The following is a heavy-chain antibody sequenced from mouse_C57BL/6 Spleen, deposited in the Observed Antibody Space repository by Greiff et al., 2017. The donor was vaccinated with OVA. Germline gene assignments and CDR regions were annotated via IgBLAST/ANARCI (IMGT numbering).Heavy chain of an antibody. CDR1: GFPITSGYY. J-gene: IGHJ4*01. Sequence: QVQLKESGPGLVKPSQSLFLTCSITGFPITSGYYWFWIRQSPGKPLEWMGYITHSGETFYNPSLQSPISITRETSKNQFFLQLNSVTTEDTARYYCAGDTLGDYAMDYWGQGTSVTVSS. V-gene: IGHV12-3*01. CDR2: ITHSGET. CDR3: AGDTLGDYAMDY.